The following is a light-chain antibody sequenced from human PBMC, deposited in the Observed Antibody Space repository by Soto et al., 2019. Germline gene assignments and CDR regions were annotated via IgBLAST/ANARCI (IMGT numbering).Light chain of an antibody. CDR2: GAS. J-gene: IGKJ3*01. V-gene: IGKV3-20*01. CDR1: QSVTSSY. CDR3: QQYGSSPVT. Sequence: EIVLTQSPGTLSLSPGERATLSCRASQSVTSSYLAWYQQKPGQAPGLLIYGASSRATGIPDRFSGSGSGTDFTLTISRLEPEDFAVYYCQQYGSSPVTFGPGTKVDIK.